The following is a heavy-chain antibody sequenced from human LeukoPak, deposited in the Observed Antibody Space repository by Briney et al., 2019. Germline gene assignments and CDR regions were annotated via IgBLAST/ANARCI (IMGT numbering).Heavy chain of an antibody. D-gene: IGHD5-24*01. CDR2: ISGSGDNT. CDR1: GFTFSSYA. V-gene: IGHV3-23*01. Sequence: GGSLRLSCVASGFTFSSYAMSWVRQAPGKGLEWVPAISGSGDNTYYADSVKGRFTISRDNSKNTLYLQMNSLRAEDTAVYYCAKDFDGYSTPYFDYWGQGTLVTVSS. CDR3: AKDFDGYSTPYFDY. J-gene: IGHJ4*02.